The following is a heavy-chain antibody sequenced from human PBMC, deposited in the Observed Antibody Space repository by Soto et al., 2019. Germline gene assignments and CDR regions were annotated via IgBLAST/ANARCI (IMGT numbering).Heavy chain of an antibody. J-gene: IGHJ6*02. CDR3: ARTSAAGNYYYGMDV. Sequence: PGESLKISCKGSGYSFTSYWIGWVRQMPVKGLEWMGIIYPGDSDTRYSPSFQGQVTISADKSISTAYLQWSSLKASDTAMYYCARTSAAGNYYYGMDVWGQGTKVTVSS. CDR1: GYSFTSYW. V-gene: IGHV5-51*01. D-gene: IGHD6-13*01. CDR2: IYPGDSDT.